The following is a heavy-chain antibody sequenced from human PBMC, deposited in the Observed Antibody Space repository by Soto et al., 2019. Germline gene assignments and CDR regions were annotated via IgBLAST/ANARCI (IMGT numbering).Heavy chain of an antibody. Sequence: QVQLVESGGGVVQPGRSLRLSCAASGFTFSSYGMHWVRQAPGKGLEWVAVIWYDGSNKYYADSVKGRFTISRDNSKNTLYLQMNSLRAEDTAVYYCAREPSGDYVDYWGQGTLVTVSS. V-gene: IGHV3-33*01. CDR1: GFTFSSYG. D-gene: IGHD4-17*01. J-gene: IGHJ4*02. CDR3: AREPSGDYVDY. CDR2: IWYDGSNK.